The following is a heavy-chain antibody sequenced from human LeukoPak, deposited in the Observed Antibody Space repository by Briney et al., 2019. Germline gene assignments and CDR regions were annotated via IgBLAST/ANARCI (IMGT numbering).Heavy chain of an antibody. CDR2: ISGSGGST. Sequence: PGGSLRLSCAASGFTFSSYAMSWVRQAPGKGLEWVSDISGSGGSTYYADSVKGRFTISRDNSKNTLYLQMNSLRAEDTAVYYCAKESFDCSGGSCYGRFDYWGQGTLVTVSS. J-gene: IGHJ4*02. CDR3: AKESFDCSGGSCYGRFDY. CDR1: GFTFSSYA. V-gene: IGHV3-23*01. D-gene: IGHD2-15*01.